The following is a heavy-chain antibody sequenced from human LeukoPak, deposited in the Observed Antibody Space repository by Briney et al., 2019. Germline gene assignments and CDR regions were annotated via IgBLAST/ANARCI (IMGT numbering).Heavy chain of an antibody. CDR1: GFTFSSYG. CDR2: IRYDGSNK. J-gene: IGHJ5*02. Sequence: GGPLRLSRAASGFTFSSYGMHWARQAPGKGLEWVAFIRYDGSNKYYADPEKGRLTICRDNSKNPLYLQMNGLRAQATAVHYWARVRVGGGCCSGGSCYDWFDPWGQGTLVTVSS. CDR3: ARVRVGGGCCSGGSCYDWFDP. D-gene: IGHD2-15*01. V-gene: IGHV3-30*02.